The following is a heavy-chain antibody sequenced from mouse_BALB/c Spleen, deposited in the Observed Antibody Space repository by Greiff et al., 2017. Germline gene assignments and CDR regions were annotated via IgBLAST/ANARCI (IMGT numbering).Heavy chain of an antibody. J-gene: IGHJ3*01. CDR1: GYTFTDYE. CDR2: IDPETGGT. CDR3: TRDSVSYYGSSPFAY. Sequence: QVHVKQSGAELVRPGASVTLSCKASGYTFTDYEMHWVKQTPVHGLEWIGAIDPETGGTAYNQKFKGKATLTADKSSSTAYMELRSLTSEDSAVYYCTRDSVSYYGSSPFAYWGQGTLVTVSA. D-gene: IGHD1-1*01. V-gene: IGHV1-15*01.